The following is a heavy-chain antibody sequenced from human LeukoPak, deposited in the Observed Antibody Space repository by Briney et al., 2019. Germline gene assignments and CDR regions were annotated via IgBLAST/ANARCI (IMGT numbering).Heavy chain of an antibody. Sequence: GGSLRLSCAASGFTFSSYSMNWVRQAPGKGLEWVSYISSSSSTIYYADSVKGRFTISRDNAKNSLYLQMNSLRAEDTAVYYCASPYSSSWFDAFDIRGQGTMVTVSS. CDR2: ISSSSSTI. V-gene: IGHV3-48*01. CDR1: GFTFSSYS. CDR3: ASPYSSSWFDAFDI. D-gene: IGHD6-13*01. J-gene: IGHJ3*02.